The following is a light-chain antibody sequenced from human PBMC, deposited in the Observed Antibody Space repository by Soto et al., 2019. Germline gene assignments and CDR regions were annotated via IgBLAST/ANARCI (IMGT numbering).Light chain of an antibody. CDR2: EDN. J-gene: IGLJ3*02. CDR3: HSYDASNWV. Sequence: NFMLTQPHSVSESPGKTVTISCTRSSGSLASNYVQWYQQRPGSAPTTVIYEDNQRPSGVPDRFSGSIDSSSNSASLTISGLKTEDEADYYCHSYDASNWVFGGGTKGTVL. V-gene: IGLV6-57*03. CDR1: SGSLASNY.